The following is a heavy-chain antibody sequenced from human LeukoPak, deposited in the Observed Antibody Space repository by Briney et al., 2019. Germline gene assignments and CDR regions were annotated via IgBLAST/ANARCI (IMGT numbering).Heavy chain of an antibody. V-gene: IGHV1-24*01. D-gene: IGHD1-1*01. CDR1: GYTLTELS. CDR2: FDPEDGET. J-gene: IGHJ3*02. Sequence: ASVKVSCKVSGYTLTELSTHWVRQAPGKGLEWMGGFDPEDGETIYAQKFQGRVTMTEDTSTDTAYMELSSLRSEDTAVYYCATGGDWNDYAFDIWGQGTMVTVSS. CDR3: ATGGDWNDYAFDI.